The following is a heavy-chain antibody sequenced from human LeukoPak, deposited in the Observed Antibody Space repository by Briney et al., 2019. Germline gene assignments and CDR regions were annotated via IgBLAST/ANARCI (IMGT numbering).Heavy chain of an antibody. CDR2: ISGSGGST. CDR3: KVVVAAKVLWFDP. D-gene: IGHD2-15*01. J-gene: IGHJ5*02. V-gene: IGHV3-23*01. CDR1: GFTFSSYA. Sequence: GGSLRLSCAASGFTFSSYAMSWVRQAPGKGLEWVSAISGSGGSTYYADSVKGRFTISRDNSRNTLYLQMNSLRAEDTAVYYCKVVVAAKVLWFDPWGQGTLVTVSS.